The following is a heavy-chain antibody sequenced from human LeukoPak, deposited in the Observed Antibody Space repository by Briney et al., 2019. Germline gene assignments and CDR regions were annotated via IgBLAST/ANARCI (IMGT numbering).Heavy chain of an antibody. J-gene: IGHJ3*02. V-gene: IGHV4-59*01. D-gene: IGHD5-24*01. CDR1: GGSISSYY. Sequence: SETLSLTCTVSGGSISSYYWSWIRQPPGKGLEWVGYIYYSGSTNYNPSLKSRVTISVDTSKNKFSLQLSSVTAADTAVYYCARGLQPPRAFDIWGQGTMVTVSS. CDR2: IYYSGST. CDR3: ARGLQPPRAFDI.